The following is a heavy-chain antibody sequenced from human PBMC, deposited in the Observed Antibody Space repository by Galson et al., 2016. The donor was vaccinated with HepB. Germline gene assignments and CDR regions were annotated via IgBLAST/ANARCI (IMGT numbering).Heavy chain of an antibody. CDR1: GFSITSGFH. CDR3: ARGRYSYGCLDY. D-gene: IGHD5-12*01. Sequence: SETLSLTCTVSGFSITSGFHWGWIRQSPGKGLEFIGTVYHSGSAYHTPSLKSRVTLSADTSKNQLSLRMSSVTAADTAVYFCARGRYSYGCLDYWGQGSLVTVSS. J-gene: IGHJ4*02. CDR2: VYHSGSA. V-gene: IGHV4-38-2*02.